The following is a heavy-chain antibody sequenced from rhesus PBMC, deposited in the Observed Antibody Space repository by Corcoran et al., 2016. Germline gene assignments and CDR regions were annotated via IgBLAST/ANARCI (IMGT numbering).Heavy chain of an antibody. CDR3: TSEYSSGFRGYFDY. CDR1: GFTFSSYG. Sequence: EVQLVESGGGLVQPGGSLRLSCAASGFTFSSYGMRWVRQATGKGVEWIAHISSASGDRYYAYSVKGRFTSSRDNAKNSLSLQMNSLRAEDTAVYYCTSEYSSGFRGYFDYWGQGVLVTVSS. D-gene: IGHD6-31*01. CDR2: ISSASGDR. J-gene: IGHJ4*01. V-gene: IGHV3S16*01.